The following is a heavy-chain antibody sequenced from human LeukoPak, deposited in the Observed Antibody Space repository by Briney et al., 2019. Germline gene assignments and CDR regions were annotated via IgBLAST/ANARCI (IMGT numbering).Heavy chain of an antibody. CDR1: GGSISSSSYY. CDR3: ARGLGRVGGYATY. J-gene: IGHJ4*02. Sequence: SSETLSLTCTVSGGSISSSSYYWGWIRQPPGKGLEWIGSIYYSGSTNYNPSLKSRVTISVDTSKNQFSLKLSSVTAADTAVYYCARGLGRVGGYATYWGQGTLVTVSS. V-gene: IGHV4-39*07. D-gene: IGHD5-12*01. CDR2: IYYSGST.